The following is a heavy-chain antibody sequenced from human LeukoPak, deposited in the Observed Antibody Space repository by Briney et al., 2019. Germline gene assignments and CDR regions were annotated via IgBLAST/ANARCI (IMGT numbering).Heavy chain of an antibody. Sequence: SETLSLTCAVSGGSISSSNWWSWVRQPPGKGLEWIGEIYHSGSTNYNPSLKSRVTISVDKSKNQFSLKLSSVTVADTAVYYCAREREYSSSSTGDAFDIWAKGQWSPSLQ. CDR1: GGSISSSNW. J-gene: IGHJ3*02. CDR3: AREREYSSSSTGDAFDI. V-gene: IGHV4-4*02. CDR2: IYHSGST. D-gene: IGHD6-13*01.